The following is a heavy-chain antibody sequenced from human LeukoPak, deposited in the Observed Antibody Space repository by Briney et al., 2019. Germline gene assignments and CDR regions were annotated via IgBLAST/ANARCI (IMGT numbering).Heavy chain of an antibody. CDR3: ARAGAAVTMFFDF. J-gene: IGHJ4*02. D-gene: IGHD4-17*01. Sequence: ASVKVSCKASGYTFSDFGITWVRQAPGQGVEWMGWIGAYNDNTNYPQKFQGRVTLTTDTSTSTAYMELRSLTSDDTALYYCARAGAAVTMFFDFWGQGTLVTVTS. CDR1: GYTFSDFG. V-gene: IGHV1-18*01. CDR2: IGAYNDNT.